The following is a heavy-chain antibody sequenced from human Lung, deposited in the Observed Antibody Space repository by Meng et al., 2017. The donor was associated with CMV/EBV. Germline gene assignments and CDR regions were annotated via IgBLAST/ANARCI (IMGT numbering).Heavy chain of an antibody. CDR3: ARAYYYDSSGYYIAPNYYYYGMDV. CDR2: ISSSSSYI. CDR1: GFTFSSYS. Sequence: GGSXRLSCAASGFTFSSYSMNWVRQAPGKGLEWVSSISSSSSYIYYADSVKGRFTISRDNAKNSLYLQMNSLRAEDTAVYYCARAYYYDSSGYYIAPNYYYYGMDVWXQGTXVTVSS. J-gene: IGHJ6*02. D-gene: IGHD3-22*01. V-gene: IGHV3-21*01.